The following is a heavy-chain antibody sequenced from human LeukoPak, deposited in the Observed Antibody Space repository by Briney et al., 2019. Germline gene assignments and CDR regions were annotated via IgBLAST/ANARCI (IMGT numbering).Heavy chain of an antibody. Sequence: SETLSLTCTVSGYSISSGYYWGWIRQPPGKGLEWIGTIYHSGSTYYNPSLNSRVTISVDTSKNQFSLDLTSVTAADTAVYYYARERVGGSDYWGQGTLVTVSS. CDR3: ARERVGGSDY. CDR1: GYSISSGYY. CDR2: IYHSGST. D-gene: IGHD1-26*01. V-gene: IGHV4-38-2*02. J-gene: IGHJ4*02.